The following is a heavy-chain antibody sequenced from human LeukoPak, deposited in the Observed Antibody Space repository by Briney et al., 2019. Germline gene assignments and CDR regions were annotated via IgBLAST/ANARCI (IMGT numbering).Heavy chain of an antibody. Sequence: GGSLRLSCAASGFTFSSYSMNWVRQAPGKGLEWVSSISSSSSYIYYADSVKGRFTISRDNAKNSLYQQMNSLRAEDTAVYYCARDFYDSSGFTPLNWGQGTLVTVSS. D-gene: IGHD3-22*01. J-gene: IGHJ4*02. CDR2: ISSSSSYI. V-gene: IGHV3-21*01. CDR1: GFTFSSYS. CDR3: ARDFYDSSGFTPLN.